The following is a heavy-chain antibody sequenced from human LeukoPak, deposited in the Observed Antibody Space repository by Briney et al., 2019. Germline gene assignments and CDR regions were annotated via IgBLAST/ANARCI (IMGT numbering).Heavy chain of an antibody. V-gene: IGHV3-49*04. J-gene: IGHJ5*02. CDR3: SREDYYYGSLTHRASDH. Sequence: GGSLRLSCTASGFNFGDYALSWVRQAPGKGLEWIGYIKSEAYGATAKYATFVKGRFTISRDDSKSIMYLQMDSLKTEDTAVYYCSREDYYYGSLTHRASDHWGQGILVSVSS. CDR2: IKSEAYGATA. D-gene: IGHD3-10*01. CDR1: GFNFGDYA.